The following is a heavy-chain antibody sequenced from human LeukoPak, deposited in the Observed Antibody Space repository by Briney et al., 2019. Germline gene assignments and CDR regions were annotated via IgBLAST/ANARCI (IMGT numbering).Heavy chain of an antibody. CDR3: AMSVEMAAIPSFDY. J-gene: IGHJ4*02. CDR1: GYMFTPHH. CDR2: VNAGNTNS. V-gene: IGHV1-3*01. Sequence: ASVKVSCKTSGYMFTPHHIHWMRQAPGQRLEWLGWVNAGNTNSEYPQKFQGRIIITRVTSASTAYMELSSLRSEDTAVYYCAMSVEMAAIPSFDYWGQGTLVTISS. D-gene: IGHD5-24*01.